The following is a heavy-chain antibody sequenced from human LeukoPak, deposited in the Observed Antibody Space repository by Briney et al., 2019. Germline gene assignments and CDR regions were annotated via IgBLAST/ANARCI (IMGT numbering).Heavy chain of an antibody. Sequence: SVKVSCKASGYTFTSYAIHWMRQAPGQGLDWMGGIIPLFGTAHYAQKFQGRVTITADESTSTAYIELSSLRSEDTAVYYCARVWGQGSSGYYPFWGQGTLVTVSS. V-gene: IGHV1-69*13. J-gene: IGHJ4*02. D-gene: IGHD3-22*01. CDR2: IIPLFGTA. CDR1: GYTFTSYA. CDR3: ARVWGQGSSGYYPF.